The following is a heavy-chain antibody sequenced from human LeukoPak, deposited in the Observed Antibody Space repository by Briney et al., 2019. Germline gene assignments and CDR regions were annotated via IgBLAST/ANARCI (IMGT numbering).Heavy chain of an antibody. D-gene: IGHD3-10*01. CDR2: IYPGDSES. CDR3: ASTGDYYGSGSDFYMDV. Sequence: TGESLKISCEGSGYSFTNYWIAWVRQMPGKGLEWMGIIYPGDSESRYSPSFQGQVTISADKSISTAYLQWSSLKASDTAMYYCASTGDYYGSGSDFYMDVWGKGTTVTVSS. J-gene: IGHJ6*03. CDR1: GYSFTNYW. V-gene: IGHV5-51*01.